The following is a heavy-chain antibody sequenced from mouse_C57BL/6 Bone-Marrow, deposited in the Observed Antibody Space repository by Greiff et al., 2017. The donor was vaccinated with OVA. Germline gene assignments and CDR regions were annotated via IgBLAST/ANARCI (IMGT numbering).Heavy chain of an antibody. Sequence: EVQLVESGEGLVKPGGSLKLSCAASGFTFSSYAMSWVRQTPEKRLEWVAYISSGGDYIYYADTVKGRFTISRDNARNTLYLQMSSLKSEDTAMYYCTRDLYYYGSRRDWYFDVWGTGTTVTVSS. D-gene: IGHD1-1*01. V-gene: IGHV5-9-1*02. CDR1: GFTFSSYA. J-gene: IGHJ1*03. CDR2: ISSGGDYI. CDR3: TRDLYYYGSRRDWYFDV.